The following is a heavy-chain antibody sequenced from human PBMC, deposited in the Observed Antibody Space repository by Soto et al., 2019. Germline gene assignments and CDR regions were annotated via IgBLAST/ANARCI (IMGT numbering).Heavy chain of an antibody. Sequence: SETLSLTCTVSGGSISSSSYYWGWIRQSPGKGLEWIGSIYYSGSTYYNPSLKSRVTISVDTSKNQFSLKLSSVTAADTAVYYCARLPDFWSGYYYFDYWGQGTLVTVSS. V-gene: IGHV4-39*01. CDR2: IYYSGST. J-gene: IGHJ4*02. CDR3: ARLPDFWSGYYYFDY. D-gene: IGHD3-3*01. CDR1: GGSISSSSYY.